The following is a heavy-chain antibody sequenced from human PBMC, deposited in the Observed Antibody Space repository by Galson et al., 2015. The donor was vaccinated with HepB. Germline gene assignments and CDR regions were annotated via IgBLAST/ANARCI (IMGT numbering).Heavy chain of an antibody. CDR2: INPNSGGT. CDR1: GYTFTGYY. V-gene: IGHV1-2*06. CDR3: ARGFSTGRYADRRSGDY. D-gene: IGHD6-19*01. J-gene: IGHJ4*02. Sequence: SVKVSCKASGYTFTGYYIHWVRQAPGQGLEWMGRINPNSGGTNNAQKFQGRVTMTRDTSISTAYMELRRLRSDDTAVYYCARGFSTGRYADRRSGDYWGQGTLVTVSS.